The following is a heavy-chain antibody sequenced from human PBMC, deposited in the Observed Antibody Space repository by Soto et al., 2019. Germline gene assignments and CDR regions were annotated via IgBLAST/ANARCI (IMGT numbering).Heavy chain of an antibody. D-gene: IGHD6-6*01. CDR1: GFTFNTFE. CDR2: ISDDGSRT. CDR3: ASIAARPGYYYYYSMDV. J-gene: IGHJ6*02. Sequence: GGSLRLSCAASGFTFNTFEMSWVRQAPGRGLEWVSFISDDGSRTYYADAVKGRFTISRDNSKYTLYLQMNSLTVEDTAVYYCASIAARPGYYYYYSMDVWGQGTTVTVSS. V-gene: IGHV3-23*01.